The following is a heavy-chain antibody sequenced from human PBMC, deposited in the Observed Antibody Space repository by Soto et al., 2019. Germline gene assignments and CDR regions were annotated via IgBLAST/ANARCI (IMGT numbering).Heavy chain of an antibody. V-gene: IGHV1-3*01. J-gene: IGHJ5*02. Sequence: GASVKVSCKASRYTFTSYAMHWVRQAPGQRLEWMGWINAGNGNTKYSQKFQGRVTITRDTSASTAYMELSSLRSEDTAVYYCARDLEFLEWLFPFDPWGQGTLVTVSS. CDR1: RYTFTSYA. D-gene: IGHD3-3*01. CDR3: ARDLEFLEWLFPFDP. CDR2: INAGNGNT.